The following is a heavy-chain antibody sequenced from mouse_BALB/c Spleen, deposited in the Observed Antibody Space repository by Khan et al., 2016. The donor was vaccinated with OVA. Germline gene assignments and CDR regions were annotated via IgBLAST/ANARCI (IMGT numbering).Heavy chain of an antibody. CDR3: ARVRYYGKGFAD. D-gene: IGHD2-1*01. J-gene: IGHJ3*01. V-gene: IGHV1S136*01. CDR2: IYPNHDGP. CDR1: GYTFTSYV. Sequence: VQLQQSGPELVKPGASVKMSCKASGYTFTSYVMHWVKQKPGQGLEWIGYIYPNHDGPEYNEKFKGKATLNSDKSSSTAYMELSSLTSEDSAVDYYARVRYYGKGFADWGQGALVAVSA.